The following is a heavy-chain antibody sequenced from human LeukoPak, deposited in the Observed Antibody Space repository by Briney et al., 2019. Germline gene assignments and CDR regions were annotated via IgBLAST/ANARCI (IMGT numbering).Heavy chain of an antibody. CDR2: INWNGGST. Sequence: RPGGSLRLSCAASGFTFDDYGMSWVRQAPGRGLEWVSGINWNGGSTGYADSVKGRFTISRDNAKNSLYLQMNSLRAEDTALYYCARTMALGYYYMDVWGKGTTVTVSS. CDR3: ARTMALGYYYMDV. V-gene: IGHV3-20*04. CDR1: GFTFDDYG. J-gene: IGHJ6*03. D-gene: IGHD5-24*01.